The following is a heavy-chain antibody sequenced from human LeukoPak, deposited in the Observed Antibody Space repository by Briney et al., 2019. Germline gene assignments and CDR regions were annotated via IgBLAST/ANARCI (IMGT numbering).Heavy chain of an antibody. J-gene: IGHJ6*03. CDR2: INHSGST. CDR1: GGSFSGYY. D-gene: IGHD2-2*01. Sequence: SETLSLTCAVYGGSFSGYYLSWIRQPPGKGLEWVGEINHSGSTNYNPSLKSRVTISVDTSKNQFCLKLSSVTPADTDVYYCARGPKNYRSSTSCGHNKRLKGRYYYMEVGGEGTTVTVSS. V-gene: IGHV4-34*01. CDR3: ARGPKNYRSSTSCGHNKRLKGRYYYMEV.